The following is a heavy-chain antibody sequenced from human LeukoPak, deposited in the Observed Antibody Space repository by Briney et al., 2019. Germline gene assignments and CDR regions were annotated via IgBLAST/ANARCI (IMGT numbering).Heavy chain of an antibody. D-gene: IGHD2-2*02. CDR3: ARVGVVVPAAIEYYFDY. Sequence: SETLFLTCTVSGGSISSHYWSWIRQPPGKGLEWIGYIYYSGSTNYNPSLKSRVTISVDTSKNQFSLKLSSVTAADTAVYYCARVGVVVPAAIEYYFDYWGQGTLVTVSS. V-gene: IGHV4-59*11. J-gene: IGHJ4*02. CDR1: GGSISSHY. CDR2: IYYSGST.